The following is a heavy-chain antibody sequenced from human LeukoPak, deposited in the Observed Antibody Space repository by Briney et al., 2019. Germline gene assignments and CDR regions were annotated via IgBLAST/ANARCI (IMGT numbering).Heavy chain of an antibody. Sequence: GGSLRLSCAASGFTFDDYAMHWVRHAPGKGLEWVSLISWDGGTTYYADSVKGRFTISRDNAKNSLYLQMNSLRAEDTAVYYCARVLHKRNYDSSVYYGYWGQGTLVTVSS. D-gene: IGHD3-22*01. J-gene: IGHJ4*02. CDR2: ISWDGGTT. V-gene: IGHV3-43D*03. CDR3: ARVLHKRNYDSSVYYGY. CDR1: GFTFDDYA.